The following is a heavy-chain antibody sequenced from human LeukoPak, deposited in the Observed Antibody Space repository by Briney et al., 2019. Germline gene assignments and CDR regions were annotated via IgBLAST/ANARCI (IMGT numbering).Heavy chain of an antibody. CDR3: ARMLRSGSYYRVGYFDY. J-gene: IGHJ4*02. CDR1: GGSTSSGSYY. CDR2: IYTSGST. V-gene: IGHV4-61*02. D-gene: IGHD3-10*01. Sequence: PSQTLSLTCTVSGGSTSSGSYYWSWIRQPAGKGLEWIGRIYTSGSTNYNPSLKSRVTISVDTSKNQFSLKLSSVTAADTAVYYCARMLRSGSYYRVGYFDYWGQGTLVTVSS.